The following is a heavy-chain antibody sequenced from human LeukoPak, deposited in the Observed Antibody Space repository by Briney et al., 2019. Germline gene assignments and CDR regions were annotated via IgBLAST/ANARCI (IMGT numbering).Heavy chain of an antibody. V-gene: IGHV1-18*01. Sequence: ASVKVSCKASGYTFTSYGISWVRRAPGQGLEWMGWISAYNGNTNYAQKLQGRVTMTTDTSTSTAYMELRSLRSDDTAVYYCAREVAAGVGATTIDYWGQGTPVTVSS. CDR1: GYTFTSYG. CDR2: ISAYNGNT. CDR3: AREVAAGVGATTIDY. J-gene: IGHJ4*02. D-gene: IGHD1-26*01.